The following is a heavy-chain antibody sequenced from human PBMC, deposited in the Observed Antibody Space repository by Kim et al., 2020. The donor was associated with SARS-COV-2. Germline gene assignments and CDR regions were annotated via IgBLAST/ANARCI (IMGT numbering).Heavy chain of an antibody. CDR3: ILSGSGWQGDYWYFDL. Sequence: GESLKISCKGSGYSFTSYWIGWVRQMPGKGLEWMGIIYPGDSDTRYSPSFQGQVTISADKSISTAYLQWSSLKASDTAMYYCILSGSGWQGDYWYFDLWGRGTLVTVSS. J-gene: IGHJ2*01. D-gene: IGHD6-19*01. V-gene: IGHV5-51*01. CDR2: IYPGDSDT. CDR1: GYSFTSYW.